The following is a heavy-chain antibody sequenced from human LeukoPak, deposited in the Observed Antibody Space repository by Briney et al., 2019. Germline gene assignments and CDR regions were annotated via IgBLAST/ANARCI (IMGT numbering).Heavy chain of an antibody. V-gene: IGHV4-39*01. CDR1: GGSISSSSYY. CDR3: ARRLAGTEDC. D-gene: IGHD6-13*01. Sequence: SETLSLTCTVSGGSISSSSYYWGWIRQPPGKGPEWIGSIYYSGSTYYNPSLKSRVTISVDTSKNQFSLKLSSVTAADTAVYYCARRLAGTEDCWGQGTLVTVSS. CDR2: IYYSGST. J-gene: IGHJ4*02.